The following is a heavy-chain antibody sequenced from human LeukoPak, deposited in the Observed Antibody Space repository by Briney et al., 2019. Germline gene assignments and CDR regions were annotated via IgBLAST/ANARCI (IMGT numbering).Heavy chain of an antibody. D-gene: IGHD3-22*01. CDR2: VTETGGAT. J-gene: IGHJ4*02. Sequence: PGGSLRLSCAASGFTFRSSGMHWVRQAPGKGLEWVSSVTETGGATFYADSVKGQFTISRDNSKNTLYLQMNSLRAEDTAEYYCAAGSGSSGYYYIYWGQGTLVTVSS. V-gene: IGHV3-23*01. CDR1: GFTFRSSG. CDR3: AAGSGSSGYYYIY.